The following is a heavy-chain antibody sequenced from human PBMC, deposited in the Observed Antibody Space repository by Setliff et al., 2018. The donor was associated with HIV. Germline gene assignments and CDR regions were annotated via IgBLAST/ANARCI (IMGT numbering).Heavy chain of an antibody. CDR3: ARDRYSGSSTDY. Sequence: GGSLRLSCAPSGFTFGSYAMSWVRRAPGKGLEWVSVISGSGDSTFYADSLKGRFTISRDNSKNTLYLQMNSLRAEDTAVYYCARDRYSGSSTDYWGQGTLVTVSS. V-gene: IGHV3-23*01. J-gene: IGHJ4*02. CDR1: GFTFGSYA. D-gene: IGHD1-26*01. CDR2: ISGSGDST.